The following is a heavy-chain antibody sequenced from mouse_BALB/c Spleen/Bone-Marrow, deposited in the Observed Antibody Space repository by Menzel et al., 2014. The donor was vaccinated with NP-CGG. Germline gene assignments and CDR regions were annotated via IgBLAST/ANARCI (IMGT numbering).Heavy chain of an antibody. D-gene: IGHD2-3*01. CDR1: GYTFTRYW. CDR2: INPSNGRT. CDR3: ARWLLQYFDV. V-gene: IGHV1S81*02. J-gene: IGHJ1*01. Sequence: QVQLKDSGAELVKPGASVKLSCKASGYTFTRYWMHWVKQRPGQGLEWIGEINPSNGRTNYNEKFKSKATLTVDKSSHTAYMQLSSLTSEDSAVYYCARWLLQYFDVWGAGTTVTVSS.